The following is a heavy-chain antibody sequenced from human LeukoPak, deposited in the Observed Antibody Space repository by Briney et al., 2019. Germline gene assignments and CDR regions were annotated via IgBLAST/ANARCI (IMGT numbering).Heavy chain of an antibody. D-gene: IGHD2-15*01. J-gene: IGHJ4*02. CDR2: ISGSGGST. CDR1: GFTFSSYA. CDR3: AKAVSRLVVVAATLY. V-gene: IGHV3-23*01. Sequence: GGSLRLSCAASGFTFSSYAMSWVRQAPGKGLEWVSTISGSGGSTYYADSVKGRFTISRDNSKNTLYLQMNSLRAEDTAVYYCAKAVSRLVVVAATLYWGQGTLVTVPS.